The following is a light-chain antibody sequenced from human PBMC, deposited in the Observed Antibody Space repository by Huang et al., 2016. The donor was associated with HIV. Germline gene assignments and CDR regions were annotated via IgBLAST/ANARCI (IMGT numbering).Light chain of an antibody. Sequence: DIVMTQSPDSLAVSLGERATINCKSSQTILHDSDSRNYLAWYQQKPGQPPNLLIHWASIRKSGVPDRFIGSGSGTEFTLTISSLQAEDVAVYYCQQYYSSPFTFGPGTNVDI. CDR1: QTILHDSDSRNY. V-gene: IGKV4-1*01. CDR3: QQYYSSPFT. CDR2: WAS. J-gene: IGKJ3*01.